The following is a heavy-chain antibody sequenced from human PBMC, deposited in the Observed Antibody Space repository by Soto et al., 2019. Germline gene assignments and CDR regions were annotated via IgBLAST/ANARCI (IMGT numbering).Heavy chain of an antibody. CDR2: ISWDGGST. CDR1: GFTFDDYA. CDR3: ARGAGGDAFDI. J-gene: IGHJ3*02. V-gene: IGHV3-43D*04. Sequence: EVQLVESGGVVVQPGGSLRLSCAASGFTFDDYAMHWVRQAPGKGLEWVSLISWDGGSTYYADSVKGRFTISRDNSKNSLYLQMNSLRAEDTALYYCARGAGGDAFDIWGQGTMVTVSS. D-gene: IGHD3-10*01.